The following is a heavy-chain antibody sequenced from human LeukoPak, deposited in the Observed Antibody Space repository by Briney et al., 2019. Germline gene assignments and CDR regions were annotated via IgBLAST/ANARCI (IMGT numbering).Heavy chain of an antibody. D-gene: IGHD5-12*01. CDR1: GFTFSSYD. V-gene: IGHV3-13*01. J-gene: IGHJ4*02. CDR3: ARASYGGYELDY. CDR2: IGTAGDT. Sequence: GGSLRLSCAASGFTFSSYDMHWVRQATGKGLEWVSAIGTAGDTYYPGSAKGRFTISRENAKNSLYLQMNSLRAGDTAVYYCARASYGGYELDYWGQGTLVTVSS.